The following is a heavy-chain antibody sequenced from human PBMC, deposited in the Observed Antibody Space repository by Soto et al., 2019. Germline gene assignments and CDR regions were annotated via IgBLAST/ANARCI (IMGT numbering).Heavy chain of an antibody. Sequence: SETLSLTCTVSGGSISSYYWSWIRQPPGKGLEWIGYIYYSGSTNYNPSLKSRVTISVDTSKNQFSLRLSSVTAADTAVYYCARHPDGYNPRGFFDYYGMDVWGQGTTVTVSS. CDR1: GGSISSYY. D-gene: IGHD5-12*01. CDR2: IYYSGST. CDR3: ARHPDGYNPRGFFDYYGMDV. V-gene: IGHV4-59*08. J-gene: IGHJ6*02.